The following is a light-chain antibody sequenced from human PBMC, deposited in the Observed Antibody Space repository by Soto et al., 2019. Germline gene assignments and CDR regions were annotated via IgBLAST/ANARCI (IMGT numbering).Light chain of an antibody. CDR2: DAS. CDR1: PGISNT. CDR3: PQFNSYPLT. V-gene: IGKV1-13*02. Sequence: IQLTQSPSSLSASVGDRVTITCRASPGISNTLTWYQQKPGKPPKLLIYDASSLESGVPSRFSGSGSGTDFTLTISSLQPEDFATYYCPQFNSYPLTFGGGTEVDIK. J-gene: IGKJ4*01.